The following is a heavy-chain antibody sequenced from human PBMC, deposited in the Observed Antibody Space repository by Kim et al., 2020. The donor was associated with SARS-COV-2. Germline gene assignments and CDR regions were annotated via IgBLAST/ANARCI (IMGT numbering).Heavy chain of an antibody. Sequence: GGSLRLSCAASGFTFSSYAMSWVRQAPGKGLEWVSAISGSGGSTYYADSVKGRFTISRDNSKNTLYLQMNSLRAEYTAVYYCAKDFGAVRVRGGGSWGQGTLVTVSS. CDR2: ISGSGGST. V-gene: IGHV3-23*01. CDR3: AKDFGAVRVRGGGS. D-gene: IGHD3-10*01. CDR1: GFTFSSYA. J-gene: IGHJ5*02.